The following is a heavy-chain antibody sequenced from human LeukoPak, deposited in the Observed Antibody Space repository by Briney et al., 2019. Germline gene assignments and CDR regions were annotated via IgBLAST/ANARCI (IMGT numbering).Heavy chain of an antibody. Sequence: GGSLRLSCAASGFTFSSYSMNWVRQAPGKGLEWVSYISSSSTIYYADSVKGRFTISRDNAKNSLYLQMNSLRAEDTAVYYCARDRSIPTVTGDAVYMDVWGKGTTVTVSS. V-gene: IGHV3-48*01. D-gene: IGHD7-27*01. J-gene: IGHJ6*03. CDR2: ISSSSTI. CDR3: ARDRSIPTVTGDAVYMDV. CDR1: GFTFSSYS.